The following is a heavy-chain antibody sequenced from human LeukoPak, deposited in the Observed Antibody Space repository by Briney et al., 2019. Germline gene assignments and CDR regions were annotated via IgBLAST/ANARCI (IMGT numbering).Heavy chain of an antibody. D-gene: IGHD3-3*01. J-gene: IGHJ4*02. CDR3: ARDAGYGRDYDFWSGYYLVGYFDY. CDR2: ISSSSSYI. Sequence: GSLRLSCAASGFTFSSFSMNWVRQAPGKGLEWVSSISSSSSYIYYADSVKGRFTISRDNAKNSLYLQMNSLRAEDTAVYYCARDAGYGRDYDFWSGYYLVGYFDYWGQGTLVTVSS. V-gene: IGHV3-21*01. CDR1: GFTFSSFS.